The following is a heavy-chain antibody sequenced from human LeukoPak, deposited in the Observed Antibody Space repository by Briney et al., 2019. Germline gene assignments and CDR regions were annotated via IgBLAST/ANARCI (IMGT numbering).Heavy chain of an antibody. V-gene: IGHV3-74*01. CDR3: ARSYGSGVPTSY. CDR1: GFTFSSYA. J-gene: IGHJ4*02. D-gene: IGHD6-19*01. Sequence: GGSLRLSCAASGFTFSSYAMSWVRQAPGKGLVWISHISDDGRFTDYADSVKGRFTISRDNAKNTLHLQMNSLRAEDTAVYYCARSYGSGVPTSYWGQGTLVTVSS. CDR2: ISDDGRFT.